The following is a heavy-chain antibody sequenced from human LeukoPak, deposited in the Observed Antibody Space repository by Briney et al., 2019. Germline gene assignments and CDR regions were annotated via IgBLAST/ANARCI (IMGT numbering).Heavy chain of an antibody. CDR1: GYTFTSYA. Sequence: ASVKVSCKASGYTFTSYAMHWVRQAPGQRLEWMGWINAGNGNTKYSQKFQGRVTITRDTSASTAYMELSSLRSEDTAVYYCARDYCSSTSCLFDYWGQGTLVTVSS. J-gene: IGHJ4*02. V-gene: IGHV1-3*01. CDR3: ARDYCSSTSCLFDY. D-gene: IGHD2-2*01. CDR2: INAGNGNT.